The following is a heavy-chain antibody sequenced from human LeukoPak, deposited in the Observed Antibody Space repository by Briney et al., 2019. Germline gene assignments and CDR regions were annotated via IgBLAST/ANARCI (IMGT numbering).Heavy chain of an antibody. CDR1: GFTFDDYG. D-gene: IGHD6-19*01. CDR3: AKDFRSSGWLDAFDI. J-gene: IGHJ3*02. CDR2: INWNGGST. V-gene: IGHV3-20*04. Sequence: GGSLRLSCAASGFTFDDYGMSWVRQAPGKGLEWVSGINWNGGSTGYADSVKGRFTISRDNAKNSLYLQMNSLRAEDTAVYYCAKDFRSSGWLDAFDIWGQGTMVTVSS.